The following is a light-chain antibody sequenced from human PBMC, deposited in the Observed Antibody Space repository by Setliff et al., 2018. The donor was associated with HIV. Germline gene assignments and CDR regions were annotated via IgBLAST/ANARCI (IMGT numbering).Light chain of an antibody. CDR1: SSDVGGHNY. CDR3: SSYTTSNTVPHV. Sequence: QSVLTQPASVSGSPGQSITISCTGTSSDVGGHNYVSWYQQHPGKAPKLIIYEVSYRPSGVSNRFSDSKSGNTASLTISGLQAEDEAEYHCSSYTTSNTVPHVFGTGTKVTVL. V-gene: IGLV2-14*01. J-gene: IGLJ1*01. CDR2: EVS.